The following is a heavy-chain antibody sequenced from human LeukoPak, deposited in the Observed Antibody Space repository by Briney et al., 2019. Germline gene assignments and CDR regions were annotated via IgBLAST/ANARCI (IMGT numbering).Heavy chain of an antibody. J-gene: IGHJ4*02. V-gene: IGHV3-23*01. CDR3: AKDVYGDYGGLVY. CDR2: ISGSGSVGST. CDR1: GFTFSSYA. Sequence: PGGSLRLSCAASGFTFSSYAMTWGRQAPGKGLEWVSAISGSGSVGSTYYADSVKGRFTISRDNSKNTLYLQMNSLRAEDTAVYYCAKDVYGDYGGLVYWGQGTLVTVSS. D-gene: IGHD4-17*01.